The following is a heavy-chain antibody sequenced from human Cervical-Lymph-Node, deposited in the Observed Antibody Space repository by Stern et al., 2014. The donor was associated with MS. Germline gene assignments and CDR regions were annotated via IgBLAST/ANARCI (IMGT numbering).Heavy chain of an antibody. CDR1: GGTFSSTG. Sequence: VQLVQSAAEVKRPGSSGRVSCEVFGGTFSSTGINWVRQAPGRGLEWVGGIIPIFGPKYAPEFLGTVTISADESASTAYLDLRSLISADTAVFYCVGPDFHLWGQGTLVTVSS. CDR3: VGPDFHL. J-gene: IGHJ5*02. D-gene: IGHD3/OR15-3a*01. V-gene: IGHV1-69*01. CDR2: IIPIFGP.